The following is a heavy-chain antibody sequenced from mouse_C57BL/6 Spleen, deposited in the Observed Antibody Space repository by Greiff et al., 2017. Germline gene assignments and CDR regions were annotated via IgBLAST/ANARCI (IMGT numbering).Heavy chain of an antibody. J-gene: IGHJ4*01. CDR3: ASQYDGSSYAGRLTMDY. V-gene: IGHV5-9*01. D-gene: IGHD1-1*01. Sequence: EVKLVESGGGLVKPGGSLKLSCAASGFTFSSYTMSWVRQTPEKRLEWVATISGGGGNTYYPDSVKGRFTISRDNAKNTLYLQMSSLRSEDTALYYCASQYDGSSYAGRLTMDYWGQGTSVTVSS. CDR1: GFTFSSYT. CDR2: ISGGGGNT.